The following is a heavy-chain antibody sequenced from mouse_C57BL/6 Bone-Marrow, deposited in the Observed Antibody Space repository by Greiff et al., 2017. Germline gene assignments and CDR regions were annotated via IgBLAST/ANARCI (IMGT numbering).Heavy chain of an antibody. CDR1: GYTFTSYW. Sequence: QVQLQQPGAELVQPGASVKLSCKASGYTFTSYWMHWVKQRPGQGLEWIGMIHPNSGSTNYNEKFKSKATLPVDKSSSTAYMQLSSLTSEDSAVYYCARSGLRYPAWFAYWGQGTLVTVSA. J-gene: IGHJ3*01. D-gene: IGHD1-1*01. CDR2: IHPNSGST. V-gene: IGHV1-64*01. CDR3: ARSGLRYPAWFAY.